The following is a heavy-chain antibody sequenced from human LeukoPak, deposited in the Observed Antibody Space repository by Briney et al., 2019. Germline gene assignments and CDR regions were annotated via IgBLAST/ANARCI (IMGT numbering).Heavy chain of an antibody. D-gene: IGHD2-15*01. V-gene: IGHV1-69*01. CDR1: GGTFSSYP. J-gene: IGHJ4*02. CDR2: IIPIFDTP. CDR3: AKTLFDCSGGSCYEAYFDD. Sequence: SVKVSCKASGGTFSSYPVSWVRQAPGQGLEWMGGIIPIFDTPTYAQKFQGRVTIAAVESTSTAYMELSSLRSEDTAVYYCAKTLFDCSGGSCYEAYFDDWGQGTLVTVSS.